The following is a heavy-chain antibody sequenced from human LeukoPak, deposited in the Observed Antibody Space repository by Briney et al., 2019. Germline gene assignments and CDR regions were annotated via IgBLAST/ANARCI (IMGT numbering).Heavy chain of an antibody. V-gene: IGHV3-21*01. CDR2: ISSSSSYI. CDR3: ARDDYYDSSGYYSFFDY. J-gene: IGHJ4*02. Sequence: GGSLRLSCAASGFTLSSYWMHWVRQAPGKGLEWVSSISSSSSYIYYADSVKGRFTISRDNAKNSLYLQMNSLRAEDTAVYYCARDDYYDSSGYYSFFDYWGQGTLVTVSS. CDR1: GFTLSSYW. D-gene: IGHD3-22*01.